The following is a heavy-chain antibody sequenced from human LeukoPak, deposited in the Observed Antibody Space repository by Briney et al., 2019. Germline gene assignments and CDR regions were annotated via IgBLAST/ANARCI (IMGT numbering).Heavy chain of an antibody. J-gene: IGHJ3*01. Sequence: GGSLRLSCTTSGFSFRDYALSWVHQAPGKGLEWVGSIRSKAYAETTEYAASVKGRFTISRDDSKTIAYLQMNSLKTEDTAVYYCARGGDFGVPAPLGIDAFDFWGQGTMVTVSS. CDR2: IRSKAYAETT. CDR3: ARGGDFGVPAPLGIDAFDF. CDR1: GFSFRDYA. D-gene: IGHD2-2*01. V-gene: IGHV3-49*04.